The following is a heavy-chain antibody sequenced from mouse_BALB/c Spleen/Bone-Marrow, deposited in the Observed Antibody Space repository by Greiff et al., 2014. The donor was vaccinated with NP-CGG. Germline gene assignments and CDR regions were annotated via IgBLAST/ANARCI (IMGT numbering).Heavy chain of an antibody. J-gene: IGHJ2*01. CDR2: IDPANGNT. Sequence: VQLKESGAALVKPGASVKLSCTASGFNIKDTYMHWVKQRPEQGLEWIGRIDPANGNTKYDPKFQGKATITADTSSTTAYLQLSSLISKDTAVYYCANYYYGSHFDYWGQGTTLTVSS. D-gene: IGHD1-1*01. CDR3: ANYYYGSHFDY. CDR1: GFNIKDTY. V-gene: IGHV14-3*02.